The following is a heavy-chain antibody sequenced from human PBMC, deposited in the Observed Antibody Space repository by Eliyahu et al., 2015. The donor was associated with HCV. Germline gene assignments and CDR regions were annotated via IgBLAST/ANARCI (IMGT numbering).Heavy chain of an antibody. J-gene: IGHJ4*02. V-gene: IGHV2-5*02. D-gene: IGHD6-25*01. Sequence: QITLKESGPTLVKPTQTLTLTCTFSGFSLSTDGVGVGWIRQPPGKALQWLAMIYYDDXKRYNPSLQSRLTITKDTSKNQVVLSMTNMELVDAATYYCAHRRSSGYGKYYFNYWGQGSLVSVSS. CDR1: GFSLSTDGVG. CDR2: IYYDDXK. CDR3: AHRRSSGYGKYYFNY.